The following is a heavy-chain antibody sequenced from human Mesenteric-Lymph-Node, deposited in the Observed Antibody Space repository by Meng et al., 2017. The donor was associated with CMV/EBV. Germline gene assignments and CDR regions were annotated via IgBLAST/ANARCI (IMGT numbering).Heavy chain of an antibody. J-gene: IGHJ4*02. Sequence: GGSLRLSCAASGFTFSSYAMHWVRQAPGKGLEWVAVISYDGSNKYYADSVKGRFTISRDNSKNTLYLQMNSLRAEDTAVYYCALHPGIAAAGIIYWGQGTLVTVSS. D-gene: IGHD6-13*01. V-gene: IGHV3-30*04. CDR3: ALHPGIAAAGIIY. CDR1: GFTFSSYA. CDR2: ISYDGSNK.